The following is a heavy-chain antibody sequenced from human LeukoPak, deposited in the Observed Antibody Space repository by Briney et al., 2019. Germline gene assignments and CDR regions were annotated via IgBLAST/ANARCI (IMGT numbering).Heavy chain of an antibody. J-gene: IGHJ5*02. V-gene: IGHV4-39*07. Sequence: SETLSLACTVSGGSINSSSYYWGWIRQPPGKGLEWIGNIYYSGSTYYNPSLKSRVTISVDTSKNQFSLKLSSVTAADTALYYCAGESVNYDCFDPWGHGTLVTVSS. CDR2: IYYSGST. CDR1: GGSINSSSYY. D-gene: IGHD1-7*01. CDR3: AGESVNYDCFDP.